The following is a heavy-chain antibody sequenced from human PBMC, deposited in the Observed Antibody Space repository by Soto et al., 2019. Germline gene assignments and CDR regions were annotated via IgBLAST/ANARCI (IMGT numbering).Heavy chain of an antibody. CDR1: GFTFSSYA. Sequence: GGSLRLSCAASGFTFSSYAMHWVRQAPGKGLEWVSAISGSDGSTYYADSVKGRFTISRDNSKNTLYLQMNSLRAEDTAVYYCAKVPRIAVVHYFDYWGQGTLVTVSS. CDR3: AKVPRIAVVHYFDY. D-gene: IGHD6-19*01. V-gene: IGHV3-23*01. J-gene: IGHJ4*02. CDR2: ISGSDGST.